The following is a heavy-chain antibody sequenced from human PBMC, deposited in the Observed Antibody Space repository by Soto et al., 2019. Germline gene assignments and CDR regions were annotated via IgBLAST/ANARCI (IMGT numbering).Heavy chain of an antibody. V-gene: IGHV3-23*01. J-gene: IGHJ3*02. CDR3: AKDYGDYVGVFDI. CDR2: ISGSGSST. CDR1: GFTFTFSSYA. D-gene: IGHD4-17*01. Sequence: EVQLLESGGGLAQPGGSLRLSCAASGFTFTFSSYAMSWVRQAPGKGLEWVSTISGSGSSTYSAASVKGRFTISRDNSKTTRYLQMSSLRAEDTAVYYCAKDYGDYVGVFDIWGQGTMVPVSS.